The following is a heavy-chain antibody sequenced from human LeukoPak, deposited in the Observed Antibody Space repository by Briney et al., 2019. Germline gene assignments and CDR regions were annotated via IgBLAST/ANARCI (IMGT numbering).Heavy chain of an antibody. CDR2: ISYDGRNK. CDR1: GFTFSSYA. V-gene: IGHV3-30*04. Sequence: GGPLRLSCAASGFTFSSYAMHWVRQAPGKGLEWVAVISYDGRNKYYADSVKGRFTISRDNSKNTLYLQMNSLRAEDTAVYYCARDREWSRVYQYMDVWGKGTTVTVSS. J-gene: IGHJ6*04. D-gene: IGHD6-19*01. CDR3: ARDREWSRVYQYMDV.